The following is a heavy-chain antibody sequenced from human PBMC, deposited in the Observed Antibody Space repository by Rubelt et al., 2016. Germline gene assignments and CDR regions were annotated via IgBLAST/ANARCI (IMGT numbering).Heavy chain of an antibody. V-gene: IGHV4-34*01. CDR2: INHSGST. CDR3: ARAPSIVVVPAAPVYYFDY. Sequence: QVQLQQWGAGLLKPSETLSLTCAVYGGSFSGYYWSWIRQPPGKGLEWIGEINHSGSTNYNPSLKSRVTISVDTSNNQFSLKLSSVTAADTAVYYCARAPSIVVVPAAPVYYFDYWSQGTLVTVSS. J-gene: IGHJ4*02. CDR1: GGSFSGYY. D-gene: IGHD2-2*01.